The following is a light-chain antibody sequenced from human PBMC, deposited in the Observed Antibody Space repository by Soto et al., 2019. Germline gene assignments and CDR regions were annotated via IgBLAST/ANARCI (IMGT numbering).Light chain of an antibody. J-gene: IGKJ5*01. CDR1: QSVSSD. CDR3: QQRSSWPPIT. V-gene: IGKV3-11*01. CDR2: DAS. Sequence: PGERATLSCRASQSVSSDLAWYQHKPGQAPRLLIYDASDRATGIPVRFSGSGSGTDFTLTISDLEPEDFAVYYCQQRSSWPPITFGQGTRLEIK.